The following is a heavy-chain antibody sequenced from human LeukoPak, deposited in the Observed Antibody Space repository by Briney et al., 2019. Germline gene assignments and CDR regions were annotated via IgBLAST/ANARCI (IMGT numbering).Heavy chain of an antibody. CDR1: GFTFSNAW. D-gene: IGHD2-8*01. CDR2: ISGSGSDI. J-gene: IGHJ4*01. V-gene: IGHV3-11*01. Sequence: KSGGSLRLSCAASGFTFSNAWMSWIRQTPGKGLEWLAYISGSGSDIYYADSVKGRFTISRDNAKNSLYLQMNSLRPEDTALYYCSTDPRLLMYWGHGTLVTVSS. CDR3: STDPRLLMY.